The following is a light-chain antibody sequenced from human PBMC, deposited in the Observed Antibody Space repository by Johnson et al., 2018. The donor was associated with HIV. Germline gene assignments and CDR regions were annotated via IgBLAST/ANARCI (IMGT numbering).Light chain of an antibody. V-gene: IGLV1-51*02. J-gene: IGLJ1*01. CDR2: ENN. CDR3: GAWDASLSAYV. Sequence: QSVLTQPPSVSAAPGQKVTISCSGSSSNIGNNYVSWYQPLPGTAPKLLIYENNKRPSGIPDRFSGSKSGTSATLGITGIQTGDEADYYCGAWDASLSAYVFGTGTKVTVL. CDR1: SSNIGNNY.